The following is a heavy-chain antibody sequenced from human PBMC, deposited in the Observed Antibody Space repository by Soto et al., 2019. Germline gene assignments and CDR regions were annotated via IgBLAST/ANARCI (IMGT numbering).Heavy chain of an antibody. CDR3: DRKDTSGYFNWFDP. Sequence: GESLKISCRTSGYRFTSYWIAWVRQMPGKGLEWMGIIFPSDSDTRYSPSFQGQVTISADRSTSTVFLQWASLKASDTAVYFCDRKDTSGYFNWFDPWGQGTLVTVSS. CDR2: IFPSDSDT. J-gene: IGHJ5*02. D-gene: IGHD6-25*01. CDR1: GYRFTSYW. V-gene: IGHV5-51*01.